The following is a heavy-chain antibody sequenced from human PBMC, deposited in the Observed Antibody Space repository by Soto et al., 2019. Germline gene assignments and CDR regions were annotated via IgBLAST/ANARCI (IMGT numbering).Heavy chain of an antibody. Sequence: SETLSLTCAVYGGSISGHYWNWIRQPPGKGLEWIGEINHSGRTNYNPSLKNRVTISVDASKSQFYLKLRSVTAADTAVYYCARGMAEEQIFYYFDYWGQGALVTVSS. CDR2: INHSGRT. CDR3: ARGMAEEQIFYYFDY. J-gene: IGHJ4*02. D-gene: IGHD3-9*01. CDR1: GGSISGHY. V-gene: IGHV4-34*01.